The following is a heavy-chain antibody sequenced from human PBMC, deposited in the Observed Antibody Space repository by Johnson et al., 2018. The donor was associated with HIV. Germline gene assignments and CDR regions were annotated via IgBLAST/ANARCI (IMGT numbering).Heavy chain of an antibody. CDR2: ISSSGSTI. J-gene: IGHJ3*02. V-gene: IGHV3-48*01. CDR3: ARVTLVLDI. Sequence: VQLVESGGGLVQPGGSLRLSCAASGFSFRSYWMSWVRQAPGKGLEWVSYISSSGSTIYYSDSVKGRFTISRDNSKNTLYLQMNSLRAEDTAVYYCARVTLVLDIWGQGTMVTVSS. D-gene: IGHD4-23*01. CDR1: GFSFRSYW.